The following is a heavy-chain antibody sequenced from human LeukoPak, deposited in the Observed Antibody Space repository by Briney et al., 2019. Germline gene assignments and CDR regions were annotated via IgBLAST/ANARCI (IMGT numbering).Heavy chain of an antibody. J-gene: IGHJ4*02. CDR2: IYYSGST. D-gene: IGHD3-9*01. CDR1: GGSISSYY. Sequence: PSETLSLTCTVSGGSISSYYWSWIRQPPGKGLEWIGYIYYSGSTNYNPSLKSRVTISVDTSKNQFSLKLSSVTAADTAVYYCARLYYDILTGYYSFDYWGQGTLVTVSS. V-gene: IGHV4-59*01. CDR3: ARLYYDILTGYYSFDY.